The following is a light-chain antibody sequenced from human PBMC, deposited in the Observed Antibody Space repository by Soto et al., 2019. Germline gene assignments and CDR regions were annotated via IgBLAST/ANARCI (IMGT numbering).Light chain of an antibody. V-gene: IGLV2-14*03. CDR1: SSDVGAYDF. CDR2: GVS. Sequence: QSVLTQPASVSGSPGQSITISCTGTSSDVGAYDFVSWYQQHPDKAPKLMIYGVSNRPSGVSNRFSGSKSVNTATLTISGLQAEDEADYYCSSYTSSSTRVFGTGTKVTV. J-gene: IGLJ1*01. CDR3: SSYTSSSTRV.